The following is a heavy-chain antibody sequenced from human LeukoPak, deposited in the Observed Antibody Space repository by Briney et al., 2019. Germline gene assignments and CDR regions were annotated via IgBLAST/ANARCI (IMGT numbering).Heavy chain of an antibody. CDR1: VFTFSNAW. CDR2: IKRKSDGEAT. J-gene: IGHJ6*02. Sequence: GGSLRLSCAASVFTFSNAWMNWVRQVPWKGLEWVGRIKRKSDGEATDYAAPVKGRFTISRDDSKTTLYLQMNSLKTEDTAVYYCTTSVVVTGLDVWGQGTTVTVSS. D-gene: IGHD2-21*02. CDR3: TTSVVVTGLDV. V-gene: IGHV3-15*01.